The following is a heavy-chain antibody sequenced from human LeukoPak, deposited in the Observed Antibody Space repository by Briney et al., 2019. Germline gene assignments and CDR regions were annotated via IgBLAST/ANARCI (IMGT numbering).Heavy chain of an antibody. J-gene: IGHJ6*03. V-gene: IGHV4-4*09. CDR2: IYTSGST. D-gene: IGHD4-17*01. CDR3: AKTTVTTIYYYYMDV. Sequence: PSETLSLTCTVSGGSISSYYWSWSRQPPGKGLGWIGYIYTSGSTNYNPSLKSRVTISVDTSKNQFSLKLSSVTAADTAVYYCAKTTVTTIYYYYMDVWGKGTTVTVSS. CDR1: GGSISSYY.